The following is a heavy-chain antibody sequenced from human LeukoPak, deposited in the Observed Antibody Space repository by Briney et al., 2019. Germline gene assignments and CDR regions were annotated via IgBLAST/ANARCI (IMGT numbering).Heavy chain of an antibody. CDR2: IKQDGSEI. V-gene: IGHV3-7*01. D-gene: IGHD2-2*01. CDR1: GFTFGSYW. CDR3: ARGCSSTSCSGWFDP. J-gene: IGHJ5*02. Sequence: GGSLRLSCAASGFTFGSYWMTWVRQAPGKGLEWVANIKQDGSEINYVDSVKGRFTISRDNAKNSLDLQMSSLRAEDTAIYYCARGCSSTSCSGWFDPWGQGTLVTVSS.